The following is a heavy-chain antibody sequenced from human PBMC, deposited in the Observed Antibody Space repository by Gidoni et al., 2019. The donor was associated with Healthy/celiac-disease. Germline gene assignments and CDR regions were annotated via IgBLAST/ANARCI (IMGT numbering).Heavy chain of an antibody. CDR3: ARNRIAAAGTFGY. D-gene: IGHD6-13*01. Sequence: QVQLQQWGAGLLKPSETLSLTCAVYGWSFSGYYWSWIRQPPGKGLEWIGEINHSGSTNYNPSLKSRVTISVDTSKNQFSLKLSSVTAADTAVYYCARNRIAAAGTFGYWGQGTLVTVSS. CDR2: INHSGST. V-gene: IGHV4-34*01. J-gene: IGHJ4*02. CDR1: GWSFSGYY.